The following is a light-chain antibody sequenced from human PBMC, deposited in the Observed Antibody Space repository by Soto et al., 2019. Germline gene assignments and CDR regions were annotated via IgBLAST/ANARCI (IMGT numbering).Light chain of an antibody. CDR2: DVA. CDR1: SSDVGGSNF. V-gene: IGLV2-14*03. Sequence: QSALTQPASVSASPGQSITISCTGTSSDVGGSNFVSWYQQHPGKPPKLIIYDVATRPSGVSNRFSGSKSGSTASLIISRLQTEDEADYYCVSFTSSTTYVFGSGTMLTVL. CDR3: VSFTSSTTYV. J-gene: IGLJ1*01.